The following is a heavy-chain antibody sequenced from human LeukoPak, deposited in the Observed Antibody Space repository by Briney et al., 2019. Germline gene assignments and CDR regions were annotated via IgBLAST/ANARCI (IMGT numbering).Heavy chain of an antibody. Sequence: GASVKVSRKASGYTFTGYYMHWVRQAPGQGLEWMGWINPNSGGTNYAQKFQGRVTMTRDTSISTAYMELSRLRSDDTAVYYCARVESGWALGNFDYWGQGTLVTVSS. CDR3: ARVESGWALGNFDY. CDR1: GYTFTGYY. CDR2: INPNSGGT. V-gene: IGHV1-2*02. J-gene: IGHJ4*02. D-gene: IGHD6-19*01.